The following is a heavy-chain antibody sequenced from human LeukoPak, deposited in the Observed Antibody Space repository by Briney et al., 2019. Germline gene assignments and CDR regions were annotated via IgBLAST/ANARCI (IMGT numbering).Heavy chain of an antibody. V-gene: IGHV4-38-2*01. J-gene: IGHJ3*02. CDR3: ARSFTHYSGSFHTPYDAFDI. Sequence: PSETLSLTCGVSGYSISSDYYWGWIQQPPGKGLEWIGSIYHSGSTYYNPSLKSRVTISVDTSKNQFSLKLSSVTAADTAVYYCARSFTHYSGSFHTPYDAFDIWGQGTMVTVSS. CDR2: IYHSGST. D-gene: IGHD1-26*01. CDR1: GYSISSDYY.